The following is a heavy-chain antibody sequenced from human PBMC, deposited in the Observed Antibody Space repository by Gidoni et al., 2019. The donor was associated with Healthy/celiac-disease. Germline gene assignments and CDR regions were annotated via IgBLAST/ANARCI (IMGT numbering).Heavy chain of an antibody. CDR1: GGSMSTHY. V-gene: IGHV4-59*11. Sequence: PGLVKPSETLSVNCTVSGGSMSTHYWSWIRQPRGKGLEWIGYFYYSGSTHYHPSLTSRVTISVDTSNNHFSLKLSSVTAANTAVYYCARVNLSFDYWGQGTLVTVSS. CDR2: FYYSGST. CDR3: ARVNLSFDY. J-gene: IGHJ4*02.